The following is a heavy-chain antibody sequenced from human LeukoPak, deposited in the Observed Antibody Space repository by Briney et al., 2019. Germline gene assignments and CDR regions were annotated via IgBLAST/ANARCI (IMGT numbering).Heavy chain of an antibody. D-gene: IGHD2-2*01. CDR2: IIPIFGTA. CDR1: GGTFSSYA. V-gene: IGHV1-69*01. CDR3: ARPRYCSSTSCYWGYYGMDV. J-gene: IGHJ6*04. Sequence: GSSVKVSCKASGGTFSSYAISWVRQAPGQGLEWMGGIIPIFGTANYAQKFQGRVTITADESTSTAYMELSSLRSEDTAVYYCARPRYCSSTSCYWGYYGMDVWGKGTTVTVPS.